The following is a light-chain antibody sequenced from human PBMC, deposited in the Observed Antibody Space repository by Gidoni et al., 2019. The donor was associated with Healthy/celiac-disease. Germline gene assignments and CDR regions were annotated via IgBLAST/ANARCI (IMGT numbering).Light chain of an antibody. J-gene: IGKJ4*01. CDR3: QQRSNGPLLT. CDR1: QSVSSY. V-gene: IGKV3-11*01. CDR2: DAS. Sequence: EIVLTQSPATLSLSPGERATLSCRASQSVSSYLAWYQQTPGQAPRLLIDDASNRATGIPARFSGSGSGTDFTLTISSLEPEDFAVYYCQQRSNGPLLTFGGGTKVEIK.